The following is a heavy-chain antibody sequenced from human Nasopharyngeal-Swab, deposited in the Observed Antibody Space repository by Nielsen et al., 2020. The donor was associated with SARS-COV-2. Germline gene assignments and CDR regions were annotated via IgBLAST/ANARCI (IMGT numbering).Heavy chain of an antibody. CDR1: GFTFSSYE. Sequence: GESLKISCAASGFTFSSYEMNWVRQAPGKGLEWVSYISSSGSTIYYADSVKGRFTISRDNAKNSLYLQMNSLRAEDTAVYYCARRALGGSELWDAFDIWGQGTMVTVSS. CDR2: ISSSGSTI. D-gene: IGHD3-16*01. V-gene: IGHV3-48*03. CDR3: ARRALGGSELWDAFDI. J-gene: IGHJ3*02.